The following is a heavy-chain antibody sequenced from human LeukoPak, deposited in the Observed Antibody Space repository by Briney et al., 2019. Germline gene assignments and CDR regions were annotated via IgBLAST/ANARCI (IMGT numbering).Heavy chain of an antibody. J-gene: IGHJ4*02. CDR3: AKNDISGYYADF. V-gene: IGHV3-30*18. CDR1: GFYFYTYG. CDR2: ISKDGADK. D-gene: IGHD3-22*01. Sequence: PGGSLRLSCAASGFYFYTYGMHWVRQAPGEGLEWVTAISKDGADKYYADSVKGRFTIPRDNSKNTVYLQMNSLRPEDTAVYYCAKNDISGYYADFWGLGTLVIVSS.